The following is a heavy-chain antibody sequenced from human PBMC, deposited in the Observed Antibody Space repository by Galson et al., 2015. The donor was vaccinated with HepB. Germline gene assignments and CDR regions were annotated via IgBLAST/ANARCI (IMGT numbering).Heavy chain of an antibody. D-gene: IGHD3-10*01. CDR1: GFTFNTYS. Sequence: SLRLSCAVSGFTFNTYSMNWVRQAPGKGLEWISYISTSSETIYYADSVKGRFIISRDNAKNSLYLQMNGLRADDTAIYYCARCPFRNYFGSGTYFDYWGQGSLVTVSS. CDR3: ARCPFRNYFGSGTYFDY. V-gene: IGHV3-48*01. J-gene: IGHJ4*02. CDR2: ISTSSETI.